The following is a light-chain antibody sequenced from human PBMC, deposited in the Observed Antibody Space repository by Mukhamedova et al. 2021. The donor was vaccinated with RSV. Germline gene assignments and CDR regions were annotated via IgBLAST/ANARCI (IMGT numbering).Light chain of an antibody. Sequence: YQQKPGQSPVLVIYQDTKRPSGIPERFSGSNSGNTATLTISGTQAVDEADYYCQAWDSSTLYVFGTGTKVTVL. CDR2: QDT. V-gene: IGLV3-1*01. J-gene: IGLJ1*01. CDR3: QAWDSSTLYV.